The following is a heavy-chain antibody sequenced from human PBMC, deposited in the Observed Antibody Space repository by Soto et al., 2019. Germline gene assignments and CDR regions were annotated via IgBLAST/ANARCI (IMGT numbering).Heavy chain of an antibody. D-gene: IGHD2-15*01. CDR2: IYRSGYT. Sequence: SETLSLTCSVSGGSISSSSYYWGWIRQPPGKGLEWIGSIYRSGYTYDNPSLKSRLTISVDTSTNQFSLKLSSVTAADTAVYYCARHTPAISISDHWGQGTLVTVSS. CDR1: GGSISSSSYY. CDR3: ARHTPAISISDH. J-gene: IGHJ4*02. V-gene: IGHV4-39*01.